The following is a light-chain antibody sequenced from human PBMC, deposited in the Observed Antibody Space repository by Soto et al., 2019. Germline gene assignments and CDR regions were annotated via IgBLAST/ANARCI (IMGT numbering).Light chain of an antibody. J-gene: IGKJ4*01. CDR3: QQYGSSPLT. CDR1: RRVTSDY. V-gene: IGKV3-20*01. CDR2: DAS. Sequence: ELALTKSHSTLTLSPGARAALSRGESRRVTSDYLAWYQQKPGQAPRLLIYDASSMATDVPYRFSGSGSGTDFTLTISRLEPEDFAMYYCQQYGSSPLTFGGGTKVDIK.